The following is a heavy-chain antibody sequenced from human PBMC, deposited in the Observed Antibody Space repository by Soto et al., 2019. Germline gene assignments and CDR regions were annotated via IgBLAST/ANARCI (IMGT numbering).Heavy chain of an antibody. CDR3: AKVFVMWWNINGMDV. CDR2: ISYDGSEK. D-gene: IGHD2-21*01. J-gene: IGHJ6*02. V-gene: IGHV3-30*18. CDR1: GFTFRSYG. Sequence: QVQLVESGGGVVQPGRSLRLSCAASGFTFRSYGMHWVRQAPGKGLEWVAVISYDGSEKYYADSVKGRFTISRDNYKNTLYLQMNSLRGEDTAVYYCAKVFVMWWNINGMDVWGQGTTVTVSS.